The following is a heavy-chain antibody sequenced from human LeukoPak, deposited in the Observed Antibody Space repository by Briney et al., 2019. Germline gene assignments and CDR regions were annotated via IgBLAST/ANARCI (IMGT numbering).Heavy chain of an antibody. J-gene: IGHJ3*02. Sequence: GRSLRLSCAASGVAFSHAWMSWVRQAPGKGLEWVAQIKTTSDGGPTNYAAPVKGRFTISRDDSENMLYLQMNSLKTEDTAVYYCTTNDAFDIWGQGTMVIVSS. V-gene: IGHV3-15*01. CDR1: GVAFSHAW. CDR2: IKTTSDGGPT. CDR3: TTNDAFDI.